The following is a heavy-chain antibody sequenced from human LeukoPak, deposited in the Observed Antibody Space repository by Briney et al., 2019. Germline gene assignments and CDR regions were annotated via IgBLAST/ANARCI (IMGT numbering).Heavy chain of an antibody. J-gene: IGHJ4*02. CDR3: ARQIVVGPYFDY. D-gene: IGHD3-22*01. Sequence: SETLSLTCAVSGGSISSGGYSWSWIRQPPGKGLEWIGYIYHSGSTYYNPSLKSRVTISVDRSKNQFSLKLSSVTAADTAVYYCARQIVVGPYFDYWGQGTLVTVSS. CDR2: IYHSGST. CDR1: GGSISSGGYS. V-gene: IGHV4-30-2*01.